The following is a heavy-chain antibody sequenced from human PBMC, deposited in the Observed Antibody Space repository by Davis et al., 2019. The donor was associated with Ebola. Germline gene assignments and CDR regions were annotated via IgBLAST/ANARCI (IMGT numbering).Heavy chain of an antibody. CDR2: TFHSGST. D-gene: IGHD3-10*01. CDR1: GGSISSYY. V-gene: IGHV4-59*12. Sequence: MPGGSLRLSCTVSGGSISSYYWSWIRQPPGKGLEWIGSTFHSGSTNYNPSLKSRVTISVDTSKNQLSLKLSSVTAADTAVYYCARATRSVYYYGSGTYLHLLTGMDVWGQGTTVTVSS. CDR3: ARATRSVYYYGSGTYLHLLTGMDV. J-gene: IGHJ6*02.